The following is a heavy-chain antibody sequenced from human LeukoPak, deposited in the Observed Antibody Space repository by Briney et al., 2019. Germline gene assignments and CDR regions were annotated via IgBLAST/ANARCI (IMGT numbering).Heavy chain of an antibody. CDR1: GYTFTCYY. CDR2: INPNSGGT. J-gene: IGHJ4*02. CDR3: ASGDYYDSSGYYCY. Sequence: GASVKVSCKASGYTFTCYYMNWVRQAPGQGLEWMGWINPNSGGTNYAQKFQGRVTMTRDTSISTAYMELSRLRSDDTAVYYCASGDYYDSSGYYCYWGQGTLVTVSS. D-gene: IGHD3-22*01. V-gene: IGHV1-2*02.